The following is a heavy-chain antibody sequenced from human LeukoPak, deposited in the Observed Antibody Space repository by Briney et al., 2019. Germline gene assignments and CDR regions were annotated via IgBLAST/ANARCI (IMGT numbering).Heavy chain of an antibody. J-gene: IGHJ4*01. Sequence: GGSLRLSCAASGFTFSSYSMNWVRQAPGKGLEWVASITSSSSYIYYADSVKGRFTISRDNAKNSLYLQMNSLRAEDTAVYYCARCSGGWADYWGQGTLVTVSS. CDR2: ITSSSSYI. V-gene: IGHV3-21*01. D-gene: IGHD6-19*01. CDR3: ARCSGGWADY. CDR1: GFTFSSYS.